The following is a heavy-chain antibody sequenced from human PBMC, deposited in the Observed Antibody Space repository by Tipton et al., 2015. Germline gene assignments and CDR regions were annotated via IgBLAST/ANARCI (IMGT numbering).Heavy chain of an antibody. J-gene: IGHJ4*02. CDR3: ARDPDVGTSAPASGFDY. CDR2: ISSDGSST. CDR1: GFNFRSYW. D-gene: IGHD2-2*01. V-gene: IGHV3-74*01. Sequence: SLRLSCAASGFNFRSYWMHWVRQGPGKGLVWVARISSDGSSTGFADSVKGRFAISRDNAKNTLYLQMNSLRAEDTAVYYCARDPDVGTSAPASGFDYWGRGTLVTVSS.